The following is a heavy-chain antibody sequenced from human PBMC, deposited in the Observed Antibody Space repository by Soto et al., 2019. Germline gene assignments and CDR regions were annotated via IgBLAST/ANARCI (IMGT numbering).Heavy chain of an antibody. CDR1: GGSIDTGGFY. D-gene: IGHD1-20*01. CDR3: ASGTFNDITFDS. CDR2: IYYTGAA. Sequence: QVQLQESGPGLVKPSQTLTLTCSVSGGSIDTGGFYWSWARQLPGKGLQWVGYIYYTGAAYYNQALKSRVVISIDTSANQFALRLTSLTAADTAVYYCASGTFNDITFDSWGQGRLVTVSS. V-gene: IGHV4-31*03. J-gene: IGHJ4*02.